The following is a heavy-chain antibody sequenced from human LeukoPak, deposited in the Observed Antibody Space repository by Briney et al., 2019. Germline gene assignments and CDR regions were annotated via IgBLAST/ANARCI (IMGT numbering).Heavy chain of an antibody. CDR3: ASDQGYSYGHV. CDR2: IYYSGST. V-gene: IGHV4-39*01. Sequence: SETLSLTCTVSGGSISSSSYYWGWIRQPPGKGLEWIGSIYYSGSTYYNPSLKSRVTISVDTSKNQFSLKLSSVTAADTAVYYCASDQGYSYGHVWGQGTLVTVSS. CDR1: GGSISSSSYY. D-gene: IGHD5-18*01. J-gene: IGHJ4*02.